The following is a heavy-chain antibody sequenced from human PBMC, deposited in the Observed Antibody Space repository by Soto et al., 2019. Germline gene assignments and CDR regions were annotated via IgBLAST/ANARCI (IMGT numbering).Heavy chain of an antibody. Sequence: GGSLRLSCAASGFTFSSYTIHWVRQAPGKGLEWVALILYDGGNKYYADSVKGGFTISRDNSKNTLYLQMNSLRAEDTAVYYCARDNGYSHGHGMDVWGQGTTVTVSS. CDR2: ILYDGGNK. V-gene: IGHV3-30-3*01. D-gene: IGHD5-18*01. CDR1: GFTFSSYT. CDR3: ARDNGYSHGHGMDV. J-gene: IGHJ6*02.